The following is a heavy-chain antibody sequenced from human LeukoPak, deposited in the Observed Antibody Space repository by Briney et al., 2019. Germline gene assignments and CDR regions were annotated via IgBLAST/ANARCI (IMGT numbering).Heavy chain of an antibody. V-gene: IGHV3-33*01. D-gene: IGHD5-18*01. Sequence: GGSLRLSCAASGFTFSSYGMHWVRQAPGKGLEWVAVIWYDGSNKYYADSVKGRFTISRDNSKNTLYLQMNSLRAEDTAVYYCARGPDTATIDYWGQGTLVTVSS. CDR2: IWYDGSNK. J-gene: IGHJ4*02. CDR3: ARGPDTATIDY. CDR1: GFTFSSYG.